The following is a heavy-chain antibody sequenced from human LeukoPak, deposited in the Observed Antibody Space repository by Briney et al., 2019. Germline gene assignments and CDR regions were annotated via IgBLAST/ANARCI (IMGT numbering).Heavy chain of an antibody. CDR1: SGSLTGYY. D-gene: IGHD5-18*01. CDR3: ARDWGYSYGYNWFDP. CDR2: IYYSGST. J-gene: IGHJ5*02. V-gene: IGHV4-59*01. Sequence: SETLSLTCTVSSGSLTGYYWSWIRQPPGKGLEWIGYIYYSGSTNYNPSLKSRVTISVDTSKNQFSLKLSSVTAADTAVYYCARDWGYSYGYNWFDPWGQGTLVTVSS.